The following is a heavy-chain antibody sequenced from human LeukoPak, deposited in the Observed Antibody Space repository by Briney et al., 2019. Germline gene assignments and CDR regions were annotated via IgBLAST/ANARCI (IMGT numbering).Heavy chain of an antibody. V-gene: IGHV3-23*01. D-gene: IGHD3-10*01. J-gene: IGHJ6*02. Sequence: GGSLRLSCAASGFTFSSYAMSWVRQAPGKGLEWVSAISGSGGSTYYADSVKGRFTISRDNSKNTLYLQMNSLRAEDTAVYYCAKALGPYCYGSGPYYYYGMDVWGQGTTVTVSS. CDR3: AKALGPYCYGSGPYYYYGMDV. CDR2: ISGSGGST. CDR1: GFTFSSYA.